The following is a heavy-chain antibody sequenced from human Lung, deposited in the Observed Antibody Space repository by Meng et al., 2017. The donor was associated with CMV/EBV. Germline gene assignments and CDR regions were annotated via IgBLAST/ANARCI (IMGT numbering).Heavy chain of an antibody. CDR3: ARDQPGGYCSDFCYYGMDV. V-gene: IGHV3-7*01. CDR2: IKEDGTEN. CDR1: GFTFSIYW. D-gene: IGHD2-2*03. Sequence: GGSXRLXCAASGFTFSIYWMSWVRQAPGKGLEWVANIKEDGTENNYADSVKGRFTITRDNAKNSLYLQMNSLRAEDTAVYYCARDQPGGYCSDFCYYGMDVXGQGTTVTVSS. J-gene: IGHJ6*02.